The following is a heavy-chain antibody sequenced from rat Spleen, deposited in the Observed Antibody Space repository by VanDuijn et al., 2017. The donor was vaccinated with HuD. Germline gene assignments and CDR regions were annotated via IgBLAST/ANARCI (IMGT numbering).Heavy chain of an antibody. D-gene: IGHD1-4*01. V-gene: IGHV5-31*01. CDR2: INNSGANT. J-gene: IGHJ3*01. CDR3: ATDGTRVSRFAY. CDR1: GFTFNKYW. Sequence: EVQLVESDGGLVQPGRSLKLSCVASGFTFNKYWMNWIRQAPGKGLVWVASINNSGANTYYPDSVKGRFTISRDNAQNTLYLQMNSLRSEDTATYYCATDGTRVSRFAYWGQGTLVTVSS.